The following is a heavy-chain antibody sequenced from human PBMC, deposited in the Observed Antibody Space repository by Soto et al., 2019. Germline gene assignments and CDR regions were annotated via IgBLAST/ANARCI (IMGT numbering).Heavy chain of an antibody. J-gene: IGHJ5*02. CDR1: GFTFSSYS. CDR2: ISSSSSYI. V-gene: IGHV3-21*01. Sequence: PGGSLRLSCAASGFTFSSYSMNWVRQAPGKGLEWVSSISSSSSYIYYADSVKGRCTISRDNAKNSLYLQMNSLRAEDTAVYYCARAHTGNGGWFDPWGQGTLVTVSS. D-gene: IGHD1-1*01. CDR3: ARAHTGNGGWFDP.